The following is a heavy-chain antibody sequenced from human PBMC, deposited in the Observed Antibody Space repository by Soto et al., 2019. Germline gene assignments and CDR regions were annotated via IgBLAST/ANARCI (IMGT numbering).Heavy chain of an antibody. D-gene: IGHD3-16*01. CDR2: IFPGDSDT. J-gene: IGHJ4*02. V-gene: IGHV5-51*01. Sequence: GESLKISCQAIGYTSTNYWIGWVRQTPGKGLEWMGIIFPGDSDTRYNPSFEGQVTVSADESISTAYLQWNTLKASDTAMYYCVRPNFGALTHFDFWGQGTLVTVSS. CDR1: GYTSTNYW. CDR3: VRPNFGALTHFDF.